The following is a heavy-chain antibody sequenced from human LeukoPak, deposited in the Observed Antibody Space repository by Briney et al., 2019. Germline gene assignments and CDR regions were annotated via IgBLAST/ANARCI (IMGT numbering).Heavy chain of an antibody. CDR1: GYTFTTYA. J-gene: IGHJ5*02. Sequence: ASVKVSCKASGYTFTTYALHWVRQGPGQRLEWMGWINTDNSNTIYSQKFQGRVTITRDTSASTAYMQLSSLTSEDTAVYYCARTQRADYYGSGSNNWFDPWGQGTLVTVSS. V-gene: IGHV1-3*04. CDR2: INTDNSNT. CDR3: ARTQRADYYGSGSNNWFDP. D-gene: IGHD3-10*01.